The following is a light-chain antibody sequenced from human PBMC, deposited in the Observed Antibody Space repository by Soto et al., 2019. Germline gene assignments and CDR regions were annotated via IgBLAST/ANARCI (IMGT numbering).Light chain of an antibody. Sequence: QSVLSQSPSVSGSPGQSVTISCTGTSSDVGSYNRVSWYRQSPVTAPKLIIYDVSNRPAGVPDRFSGSKSGNTASLTISGLQAEDEADYYCSSYTTTSTAFGGGTKLTVL. J-gene: IGLJ2*01. CDR3: SSYTTTSTA. V-gene: IGLV2-18*02. CDR2: DVS. CDR1: SSDVGSYNR.